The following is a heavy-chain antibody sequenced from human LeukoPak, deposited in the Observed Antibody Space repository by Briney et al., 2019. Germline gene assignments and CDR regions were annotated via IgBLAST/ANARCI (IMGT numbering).Heavy chain of an antibody. J-gene: IGHJ4*02. CDR1: GFTFSDYW. Sequence: PGGSLRLSCAASGFTFSDYWMSWVRQAPGKGPEWVANIKQDGSDKYYVDSVKGRFTISRDNAKNSLYLQMNSLRAEDTAVYYCARDVDDSWSGYLFNYWGQGTLVTVSS. CDR3: ARDVDDSWSGYLFNY. CDR2: IKQDGSDK. V-gene: IGHV3-7*01. D-gene: IGHD3-3*01.